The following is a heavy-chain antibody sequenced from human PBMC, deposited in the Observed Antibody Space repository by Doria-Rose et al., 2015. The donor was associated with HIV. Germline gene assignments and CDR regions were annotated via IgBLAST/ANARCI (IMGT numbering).Heavy chain of an antibody. CDR1: GVSLSSPGMG. J-gene: IGHJ4*02. Sequence: QVQLVQSGPVLVKPTETLTLTCTVSGVSLSSPGMGVSWIRQPPGQALEWLANIFSDDERSYKTSLKSRLTTSRSTSKSQVVLTMTDMDPVDTATYYCARIKSSRWYHKYYFDFWGQGTLVIVSA. CDR2: IFSDDER. CDR3: ARIKSSRWYHKYYFDF. V-gene: IGHV2-26*01. D-gene: IGHD6-13*01.